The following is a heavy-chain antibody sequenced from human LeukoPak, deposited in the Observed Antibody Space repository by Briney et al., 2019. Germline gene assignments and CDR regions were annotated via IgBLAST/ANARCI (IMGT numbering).Heavy chain of an antibody. CDR3: ARDRVVVPAAIGYSSSSHYYYGMDV. Sequence: GGSLRLSCAASGFTFSSYSMNWVRQAPGRGLEWVSYISGSSRPIYYADSVKGRFTISRDNAKNSLYLQMNSLRAEDTAVYYCARDRVVVPAAIGYSSSSHYYYGMDVWGQGTTVTVSS. D-gene: IGHD2-2*01. CDR2: ISGSSRPI. CDR1: GFTFSSYS. V-gene: IGHV3-48*01. J-gene: IGHJ6*02.